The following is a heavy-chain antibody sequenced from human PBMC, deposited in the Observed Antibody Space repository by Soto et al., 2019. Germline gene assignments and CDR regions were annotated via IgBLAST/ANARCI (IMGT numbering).Heavy chain of an antibody. J-gene: IGHJ6*02. D-gene: IGHD6-13*01. Sequence: QVQLVESGGGVVQPGRSLRLSCAASGFNFNNYGMHWVRQAPGKGLEWVAVIWNDGSGYYYANSVKGRFTISRDNSKNTLYLQMSSLRAEDTAVYYCARRQISPPTRGAASARGGMDVWGQGTTVTVSS. CDR1: GFNFNNYG. V-gene: IGHV3-33*01. CDR2: IWNDGSGY. CDR3: ARRQISPPTRGAASARGGMDV.